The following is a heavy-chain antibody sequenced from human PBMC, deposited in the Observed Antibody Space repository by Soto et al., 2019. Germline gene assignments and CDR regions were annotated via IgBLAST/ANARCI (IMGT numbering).Heavy chain of an antibody. V-gene: IGHV1-18*01. CDR3: ARVMTTFGGVIALPNAFDI. D-gene: IGHD3-16*02. Sequence: ASVKVSCKASGYTFTSYGISWVRQAPGQGLEWMGWISGYNGNTNYAQKLQGRVTMTTDTSTSTAYMELRSLRSDDTAVYYCARVMTTFGGVIALPNAFDIWGQGTMVTVSS. CDR1: GYTFTSYG. CDR2: ISGYNGNT. J-gene: IGHJ3*02.